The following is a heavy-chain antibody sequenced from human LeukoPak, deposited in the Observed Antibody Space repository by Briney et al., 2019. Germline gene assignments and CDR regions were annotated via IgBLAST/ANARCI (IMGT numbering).Heavy chain of an antibody. J-gene: IGHJ4*02. Sequence: SETLSLTCTVSGGSITSYYWSWIRQPPGKGLEWIGYIYYSGITNYNPSLKSRVTMSVDKSKNQFSLKLSSVTAADTAVYYCARQSGYSNGFDYWGQGTLVTVSS. D-gene: IGHD5-18*01. V-gene: IGHV4-59*08. CDR3: ARQSGYSNGFDY. CDR1: GGSITSYY. CDR2: IYYSGIT.